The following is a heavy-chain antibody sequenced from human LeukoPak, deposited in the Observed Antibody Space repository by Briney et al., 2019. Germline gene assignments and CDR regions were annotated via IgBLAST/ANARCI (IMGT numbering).Heavy chain of an antibody. CDR3: ARGEYGLFDY. Sequence: PSETLSLTCTVSGGYISGGSYYWSWIRQPPGKGLEWIGYIYYSGSTKYNLSLKSRVTISVDTSKNQLSLKLSSGTAADTAVYYCARGEYGLFDYWGQGTLVTVSS. CDR1: GGYISGGSYY. D-gene: IGHD2/OR15-2a*01. CDR2: IYYSGST. V-gene: IGHV4-61*01. J-gene: IGHJ4*02.